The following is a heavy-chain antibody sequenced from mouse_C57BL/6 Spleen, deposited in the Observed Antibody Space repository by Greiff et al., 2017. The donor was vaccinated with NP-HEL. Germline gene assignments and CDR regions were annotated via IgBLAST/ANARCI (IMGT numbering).Heavy chain of an antibody. Sequence: QVQLKESGPGLVQPSQSLSITCTVSGFSLTSYGVHWVRQSPGKGLEWLGVIWRGGSTDYNAAFMSRLSITKDNSKSQVFFKMNSLQADDTAIYXCAKEGPNWGSLDYWGQGTTLTVSS. CDR2: IWRGGST. D-gene: IGHD4-1*01. V-gene: IGHV2-5*01. CDR1: GFSLTSYG. CDR3: AKEGPNWGSLDY. J-gene: IGHJ2*01.